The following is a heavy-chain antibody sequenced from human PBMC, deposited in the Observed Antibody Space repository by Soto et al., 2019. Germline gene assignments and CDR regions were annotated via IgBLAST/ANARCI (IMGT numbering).Heavy chain of an antibody. CDR2: IDPSDSYT. D-gene: IGHD3-3*01. CDR1: GYRFTSYW. CDR3: ATTKDFWSGYPGGMDV. J-gene: IGHJ6*02. V-gene: IGHV5-10-1*01. Sequence: PGESLKISCKGSGYRFTSYWINWVRQMPGKGLEWMGKIDPSDSYTYYRPSFQGHVTISADKSISTAYLQWSSLKASDTAIYYCATTKDFWSGYPGGMDVWGQGTTVTAP.